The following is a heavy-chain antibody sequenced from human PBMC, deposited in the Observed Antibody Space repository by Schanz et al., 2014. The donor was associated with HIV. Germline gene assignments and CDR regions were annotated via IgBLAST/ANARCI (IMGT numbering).Heavy chain of an antibody. J-gene: IGHJ5*01. CDR2: ITNSGNRM. V-gene: IGHV3-11*01. CDR1: GFTFGDYP. Sequence: VQLVESGGGLVKPGRSLRLSCTASGFTFGDYPMSWFRQAPGKGLEWISYITNSGNRMNYADSVKGRFTTSRDNAKNSLYLQMNTLRADDTAVYYCARDKSNLGMDSWGQGTLVTVSS. CDR3: ARDKSNLGMDS.